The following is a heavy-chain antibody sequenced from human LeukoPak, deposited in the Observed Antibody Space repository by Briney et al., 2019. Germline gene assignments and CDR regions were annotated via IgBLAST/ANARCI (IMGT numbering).Heavy chain of an antibody. CDR2: IYYSGST. Sequence: PSQTLSLTCTVSGGSISSGDYYWSWIRQPPGKGLEWIGYIYYSGSTYYNPSLKSRVTISVDTSKDQFSLKLSSVTAADTAVYYCAREYYDSSGYFYYYYGMDVWGQGTTVTVSS. V-gene: IGHV4-30-4*01. D-gene: IGHD3-22*01. J-gene: IGHJ6*02. CDR1: GGSISSGDYY. CDR3: AREYYDSSGYFYYYYGMDV.